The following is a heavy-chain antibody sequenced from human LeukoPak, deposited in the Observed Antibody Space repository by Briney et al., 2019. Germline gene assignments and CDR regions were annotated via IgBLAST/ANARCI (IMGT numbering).Heavy chain of an antibody. CDR3: AKSNGYGLVDN. Sequence: SETLSLTCTVSGGSVSSSSYYWGWIRPPPGKGLEWIGRTYYSGRTYYNPSLKSRVTISLDTSRNQFSLNLNSVTAADTAVYYCAKSNGYGLVDNWGQGTMVTVSS. J-gene: IGHJ3*01. CDR2: TYYSGRT. D-gene: IGHD3-10*01. CDR1: GGSVSSSSYY. V-gene: IGHV4-39*07.